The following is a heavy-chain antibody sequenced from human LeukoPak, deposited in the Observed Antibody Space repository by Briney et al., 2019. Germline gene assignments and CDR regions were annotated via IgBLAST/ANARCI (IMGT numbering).Heavy chain of an antibody. Sequence: PSETLSLTCAVYGGSFSGYYWSWIRHPPGKGLEWIGEINHSGSTNYNPSLKSRVTISVDTSKNQFSLKLSSVTAADTGVYYCARSNQADDYWGQGTLVTVSS. CDR2: INHSGST. CDR3: ARSNQADDY. CDR1: GGSFSGYY. V-gene: IGHV4-34*01. J-gene: IGHJ4*02. D-gene: IGHD1-14*01.